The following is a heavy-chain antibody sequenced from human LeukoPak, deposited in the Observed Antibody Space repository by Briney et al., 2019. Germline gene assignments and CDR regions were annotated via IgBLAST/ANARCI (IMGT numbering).Heavy chain of an antibody. CDR2: IYSGGST. V-gene: IGHV3-53*01. Sequence: GGSLRLSCAASGFTVSSNFLSWVRQPPGKGLEWVSDIYSGGSTYYADSVKGRFTISRDNSKNTLYLQMNSLRAEDTAVYYCTRGGGGSFPHYWGPGTLVTVSS. D-gene: IGHD2-21*01. CDR1: GFTVSSNF. J-gene: IGHJ4*02. CDR3: TRGGGGSFPHY.